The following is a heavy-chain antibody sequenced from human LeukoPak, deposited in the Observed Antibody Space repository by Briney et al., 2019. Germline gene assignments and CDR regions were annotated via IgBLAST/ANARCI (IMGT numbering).Heavy chain of an antibody. J-gene: IGHJ3*02. CDR3: ARLSTVVIPNAFDI. CDR1: GFSLSTTGMC. CDR2: IDWDDDK. Sequence: GPALVKPTQTLTLTCSFSGFSLSTTGMCVSWIRQPPGKAPEWLARIDWDDDKFYSASLKTRLTVSKDTSKNQVVLTMTNMDPVDTATYYCARLSTVVIPNAFDIWGQGTMVTVSS. V-gene: IGHV2-70*17. D-gene: IGHD4-23*01.